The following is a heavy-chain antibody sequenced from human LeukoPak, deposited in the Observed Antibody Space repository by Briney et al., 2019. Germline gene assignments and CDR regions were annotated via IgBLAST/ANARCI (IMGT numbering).Heavy chain of an antibody. Sequence: SETLSLTCTVSGYSISSGYYWGWIRQPPGKGLEWIGSIYHSGSTYYNPSLKSRVTISVDTSKNQFSLKLSSVTAADTAVYYCARVKELRYFDWLLSPDTFDYWGQGTLVTVSS. V-gene: IGHV4-38-2*02. J-gene: IGHJ4*02. CDR3: ARVKELRYFDWLLSPDTFDY. CDR2: IYHSGST. D-gene: IGHD3-9*01. CDR1: GYSISSGYY.